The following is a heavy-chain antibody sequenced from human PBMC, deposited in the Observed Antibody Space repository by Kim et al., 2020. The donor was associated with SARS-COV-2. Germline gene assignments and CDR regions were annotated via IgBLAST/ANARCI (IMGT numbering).Heavy chain of an antibody. Sequence: GGSLRLSCAASGFTFSDYYMSWNRQAPGKGLEWVSYISSSSSYTNYADSVKGRFTISRDNAKNSLYLQMNSLRAEDTAVYYCARGGLLWPHAFDIWGQGTMVTVSS. CDR3: ARGGLLWPHAFDI. D-gene: IGHD3-10*01. J-gene: IGHJ3*02. CDR1: GFTFSDYY. V-gene: IGHV3-11*05. CDR2: ISSSSSYT.